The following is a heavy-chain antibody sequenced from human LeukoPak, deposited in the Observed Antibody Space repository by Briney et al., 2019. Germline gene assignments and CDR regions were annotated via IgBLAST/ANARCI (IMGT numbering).Heavy chain of an antibody. D-gene: IGHD5-24*01. V-gene: IGHV3-11*05. CDR2: INSGSRYI. CDR3: TRDQSGSGFNSDY. Sequence: PGGSLRLSCAASGFTFSDYYISWIRQAPGKGLEGVSYINSGSRYIDYADSVEGRFTISRENAKNSVYLQMTSLRPEDTAVYYCTRDQSGSGFNSDYWGQGTLVTVSS. J-gene: IGHJ4*02. CDR1: GFTFSDYY.